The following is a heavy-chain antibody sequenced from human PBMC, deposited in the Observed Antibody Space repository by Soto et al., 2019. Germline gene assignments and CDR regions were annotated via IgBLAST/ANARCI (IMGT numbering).Heavy chain of an antibody. CDR3: AREGVYGLGV. CDR2: IKQDGSEK. CDR1: GFTFSSYW. J-gene: IGHJ6*02. Sequence: EVQLVESGGGLVQPGRSLRLSCAASGFTFSSYWLSWVRQAPGKGLEWVADIKQDGSEKYYVASVMGRFTISRDNANNSLYLQMNSLRVEDTAVYYCAREGVYGLGVWGQGTTVTVSS. V-gene: IGHV3-7*03. D-gene: IGHD3-16*01.